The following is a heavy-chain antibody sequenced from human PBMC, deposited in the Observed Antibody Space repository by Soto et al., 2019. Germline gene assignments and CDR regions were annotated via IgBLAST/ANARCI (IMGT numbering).Heavy chain of an antibody. CDR2: ISGSGGST. Sequence: EVQLLESGGGLVQPGTSLRLSCAPSGLTFSNYAMSWVRQAPGKGLEWVSGISGSGGSTYYADSVKGRFTISRDNSKNTLYMQMNSLRAEDTAVYYCAKAHTNSWYVTSFYYGLDVWGRGTTVTVSS. V-gene: IGHV3-23*01. CDR1: GLTFSNYA. CDR3: AKAHTNSWYVTSFYYGLDV. D-gene: IGHD6-13*01. J-gene: IGHJ6*02.